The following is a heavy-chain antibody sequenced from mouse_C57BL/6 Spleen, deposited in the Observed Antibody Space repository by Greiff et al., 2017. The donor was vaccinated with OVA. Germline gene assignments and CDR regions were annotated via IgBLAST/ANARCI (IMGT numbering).Heavy chain of an antibody. V-gene: IGHV1-50*01. CDR3: ARPGYGSGDY. Sequence: QVQLQQPGAELVKPGASVKLSCKASGYTFTSYWMQWVKQRPGQGLEWIGEIDPSDSYTNYNQKFKGKATLTVDTSSSTAYMQLSSLTSEDSAVYYCARPGYGSGDYWGQGTTRTVSS. D-gene: IGHD2-10*02. CDR2: IDPSDSYT. J-gene: IGHJ2*01. CDR1: GYTFTSYW.